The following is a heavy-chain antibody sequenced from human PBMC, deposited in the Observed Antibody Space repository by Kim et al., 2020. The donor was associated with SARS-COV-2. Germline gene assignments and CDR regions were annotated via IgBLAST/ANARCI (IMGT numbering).Heavy chain of an antibody. CDR3: ARDEENLSFDY. CDR1: GFTFSSYG. Sequence: GGSLRLSCAASGFTFSSYGMHWVRQAPGKGLEWVAVISYDGSNKYYADSVKGRFTISRDNSKNTLYLQMNSLRAEDTAVYYCARDEENLSFDYWGQGTLVTVSS. J-gene: IGHJ4*02. V-gene: IGHV3-33*05. CDR2: ISYDGSNK.